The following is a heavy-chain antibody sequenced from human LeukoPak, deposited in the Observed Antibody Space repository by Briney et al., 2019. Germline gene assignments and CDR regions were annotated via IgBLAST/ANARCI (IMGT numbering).Heavy chain of an antibody. CDR1: GYTFTGYY. CDR2: INAGNGNT. CDR3: ARDNYYDSSGYYVDY. J-gene: IGHJ4*02. D-gene: IGHD3-22*01. V-gene: IGHV1-3*01. Sequence: GASVTVSCTASGYTFTGYYMHWVRQAPGQRLEWMGWINAGNGNTKYSQKFQGRVTITRDTSASTAYMELSSPRSEDTAVYYCARDNYYDSSGYYVDYWGQGTLVTVSS.